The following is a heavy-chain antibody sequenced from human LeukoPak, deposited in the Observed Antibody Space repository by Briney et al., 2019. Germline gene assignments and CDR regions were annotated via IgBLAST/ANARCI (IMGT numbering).Heavy chain of an antibody. D-gene: IGHD2-2*02. Sequence: PSETLSLTCTVSGGSITSSTYYWSWIRQPPGKGLEWIGSISYSGSTYYNPSLNSRVTISVDTSNNQFSLKLSSVTAADTAVYYCARRYTASPGERFDYWGQGTLVTVSS. CDR1: GGSITSSTYY. CDR2: ISYSGST. V-gene: IGHV4-39*01. J-gene: IGHJ4*02. CDR3: ARRYTASPGERFDY.